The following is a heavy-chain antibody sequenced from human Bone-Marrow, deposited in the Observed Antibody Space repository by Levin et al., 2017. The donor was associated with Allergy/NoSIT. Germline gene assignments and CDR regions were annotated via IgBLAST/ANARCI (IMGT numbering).Heavy chain of an antibody. CDR3: ARVTMADYYYYGMDV. Sequence: TLSLTCAVYGGSFSGYYWSWIRQPPGKGLEWIGEINHSGSTNYNPSLKSRVTISVDTSKNQFSLKLSSVTAADTAVYYCARVTMADYYYYGMDVWGQGTTVTVSS. CDR1: GGSFSGYY. CDR2: INHSGST. J-gene: IGHJ6*02. D-gene: IGHD4/OR15-4a*01. V-gene: IGHV4-34*01.